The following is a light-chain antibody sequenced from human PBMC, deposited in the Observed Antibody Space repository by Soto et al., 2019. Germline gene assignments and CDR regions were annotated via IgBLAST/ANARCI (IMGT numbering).Light chain of an antibody. CDR3: CSYAGPDALVV. CDR2: EAT. V-gene: IGLV2-23*01. J-gene: IGLJ2*01. Sequence: QSALTQPASVSGSPGQSITISCTGTSSDLGSYNLVSWYQHHPGKAPKLIIYEATKRPSGISTRFSGSKSGYAASLTISGLQAEDEAFYSCCSYAGPDALVVSGGGTQLTVL. CDR1: SSDLGSYNL.